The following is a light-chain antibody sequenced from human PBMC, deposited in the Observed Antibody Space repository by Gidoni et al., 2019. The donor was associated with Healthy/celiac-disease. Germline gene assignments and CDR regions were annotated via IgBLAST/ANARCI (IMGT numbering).Light chain of an antibody. CDR2: GNS. Sequence: QSVLTQPPSVSGAPGQRVTISCTGSSSNIGAGYDVHWYQQLPGTAPNLLIYGNSNRPSGVPDRFSGSKSGTSASLAITGLQAEDEAYYYCQSYDSSGVVFGGGTKLTV. V-gene: IGLV1-40*01. CDR3: QSYDSSGVV. J-gene: IGLJ2*01. CDR1: SSNIGAGYD.